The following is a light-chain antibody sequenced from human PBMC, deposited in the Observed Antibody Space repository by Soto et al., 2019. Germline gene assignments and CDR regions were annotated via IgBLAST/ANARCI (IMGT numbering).Light chain of an antibody. V-gene: IGKV1-39*01. J-gene: IGKJ3*01. CDR2: AAS. CDR1: QSISSY. CDR3: QQSYSSPLN. Sequence: DIQMTQSPSSLSASVGDRVTIACRASQSISSYLNWYQQKPGKAPKLLIYAASSLQSGVPSRFSGRGSGTDFTLTISSLQPEDFATYYCQQSYSSPLNFGPGTKVYIK.